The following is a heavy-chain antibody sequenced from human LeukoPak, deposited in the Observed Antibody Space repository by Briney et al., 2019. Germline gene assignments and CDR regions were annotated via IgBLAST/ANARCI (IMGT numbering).Heavy chain of an antibody. J-gene: IGHJ5*02. CDR3: ARSSLGYCSSTSCSRRANWFDP. Sequence: SVKVSCKASGYTFTSYGISWVRQAPGQGLEWMGGIIPIFGTANYAQKFQGRVTITADESTSTAYMELSSLRSEDTAVYYCARSSLGYCSSTSCSRRANWFDPWGQGTLVTVSS. D-gene: IGHD2-2*01. CDR2: IIPIFGTA. V-gene: IGHV1-69*13. CDR1: GYTFTSYG.